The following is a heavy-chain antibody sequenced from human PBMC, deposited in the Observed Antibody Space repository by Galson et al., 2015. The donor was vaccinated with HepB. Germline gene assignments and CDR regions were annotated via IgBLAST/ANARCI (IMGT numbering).Heavy chain of an antibody. CDR2: ISGSGGIT. V-gene: IGHV3-23*01. Sequence: SLRLSCAASGFTFSNYAMSWVRQAPGKGLEWVSAISGSGGITYYADSVKGRFTVSRDNSKSTLYLQMNSLRAEDTAVYYCAKEEAGAMANWGQGTLVTVSS. CDR1: GFTFSNYA. CDR3: AKEEAGAMAN. D-gene: IGHD1-26*01. J-gene: IGHJ4*02.